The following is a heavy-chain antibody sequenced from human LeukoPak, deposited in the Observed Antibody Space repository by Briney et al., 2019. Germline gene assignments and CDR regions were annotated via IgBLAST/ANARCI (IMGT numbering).Heavy chain of an antibody. Sequence: PGGSLRLSCAASGFTFDDYTMHWVRQAPGKGLEWVSLISWDGGSTYYADSVKGRFTISRDNSQNTLYLQMNSLRAEDTAVYYCARNSGGRRYYFTEWGQGTLVTVSS. D-gene: IGHD3-16*01. V-gene: IGHV3-43*01. CDR2: ISWDGGST. CDR1: GFTFDDYT. CDR3: ARNSGGRRYYFTE. J-gene: IGHJ4*02.